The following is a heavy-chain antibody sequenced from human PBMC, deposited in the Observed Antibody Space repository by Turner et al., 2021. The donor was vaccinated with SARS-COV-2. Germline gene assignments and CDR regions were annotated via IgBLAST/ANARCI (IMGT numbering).Heavy chain of an antibody. D-gene: IGHD5-18*01. CDR1: GGSISSSDYY. CDR2: ISYSGST. CDR3: ASTVWLRGAFDM. Sequence: QLQLLESGPGLVKPSETLSLTCTVSGGSISSSDYYWGWIRQPPGKGLEWMGSISYSGSTFYNPSLKSRVTISVDTSKNQFSLKLSSVTAADTAVYYCASTVWLRGAFDMWGQGTMVTVSS. J-gene: IGHJ3*02. V-gene: IGHV4-39*01.